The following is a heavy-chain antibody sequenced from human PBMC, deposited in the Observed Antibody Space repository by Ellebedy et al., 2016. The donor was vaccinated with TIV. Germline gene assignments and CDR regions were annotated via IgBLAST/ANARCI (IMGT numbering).Heavy chain of an antibody. Sequence: PGGSLRLSCAASGFTFSSYSMNWVRQAPGKGLEWVSSISSSSTYIYYADSVKGRFTISRDNAKNSLYLQMNSLRAEDTAVYYCARESRYSYDYGEDYWGQGTLVTVSS. CDR2: ISSSSTYI. CDR3: ARESRYSYDYGEDY. J-gene: IGHJ4*02. D-gene: IGHD5-18*01. V-gene: IGHV3-21*01. CDR1: GFTFSSYS.